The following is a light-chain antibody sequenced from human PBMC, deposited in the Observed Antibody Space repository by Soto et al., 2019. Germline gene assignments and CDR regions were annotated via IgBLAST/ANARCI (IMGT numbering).Light chain of an antibody. CDR1: QSVRSSY. Sequence: ENVLTQSPGTLSLSPGERATLSCRASQSVRSSYLAWYQQKPGQAPRLLLYDASSRATGIPDRFSGSGSGXXXXXXXDRLEPEDFAVYYCQQYGDSPQTFGQGTRLEI. V-gene: IGKV3-20*01. CDR2: DAS. J-gene: IGKJ5*01. CDR3: QQYGDSPQT.